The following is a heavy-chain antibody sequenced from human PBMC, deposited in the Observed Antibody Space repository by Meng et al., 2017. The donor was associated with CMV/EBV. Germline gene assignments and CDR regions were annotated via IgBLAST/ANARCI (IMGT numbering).Heavy chain of an antibody. CDR2: ISSSSSYI. J-gene: IGHJ5*02. V-gene: IGHV3-21*04. Sequence: GESLKISCAASGFTFSSYSMNWVRQAPGKGLEWVSSISSSSSYIYYADSVKGRFTISRDNAKNSLYLQMNSLRAEDTAVYYCALAALDLFDPWGQGTLVTVSS. CDR1: GFTFSSYS. CDR3: ALAALDLFDP. D-gene: IGHD6-6*01.